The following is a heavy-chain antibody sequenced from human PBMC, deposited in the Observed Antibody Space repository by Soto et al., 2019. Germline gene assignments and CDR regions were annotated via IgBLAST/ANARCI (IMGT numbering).Heavy chain of an antibody. CDR1: GYTFTSYA. J-gene: IGHJ3*02. D-gene: IGHD2-21*01. V-gene: IGHV1-3*01. CDR3: ARVYCGGDCLDAFDI. CDR2: INAGNGNT. Sequence: ASVKVSCKASGYTFTSYAMHWVRQAPGQRLEWMGWINAGNGNTKYSQKFQGRVTITRDTSASTAYMELSSLRSEDTAVYYCARVYCGGDCLDAFDIWGQGTMVTVSS.